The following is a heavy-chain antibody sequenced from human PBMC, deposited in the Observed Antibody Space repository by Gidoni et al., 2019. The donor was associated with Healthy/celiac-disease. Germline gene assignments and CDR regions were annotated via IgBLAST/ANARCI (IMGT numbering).Heavy chain of an antibody. D-gene: IGHD3-22*01. J-gene: IGHJ4*02. V-gene: IGHV3-15*01. Sequence: TTDYAAPVKGRFTISRDDSKNTLYLQMNSLKTEDTAVYYCTTTVFGVVVVNYFDYWGQGTLVTVSS. CDR2: TT. CDR3: TTTVFGVVVVNYFDY.